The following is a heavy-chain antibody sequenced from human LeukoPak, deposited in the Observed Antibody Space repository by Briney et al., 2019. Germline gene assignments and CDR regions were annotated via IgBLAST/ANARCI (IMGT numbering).Heavy chain of an antibody. CDR1: GFTFDDYA. V-gene: IGHV3-43D*03. Sequence: GGSLRLSCAASGFTFDDYAMHWVRHAPGKGLEWVSLISWDAGSTYYADSVKGRFTISRDNSKNTLYLQMNSLRAEDTAVYYCAKRGYDDYVWGSLYYFDYWGQGTLVTVSS. D-gene: IGHD3-16*01. CDR2: ISWDAGST. J-gene: IGHJ4*02. CDR3: AKRGYDDYVWGSLYYFDY.